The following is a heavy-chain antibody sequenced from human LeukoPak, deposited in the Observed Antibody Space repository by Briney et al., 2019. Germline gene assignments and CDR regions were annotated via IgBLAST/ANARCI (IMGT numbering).Heavy chain of an antibody. Sequence: GGSLRLSCAASGFTFSSYAMSWVRQAPGKGLEWVANIKQDGSEKYYVDSVKGRFTISRDNAKNSLYLQMNSLRAEDTAVYYCARDRVTIFGVVTLGGHSDYWGQGTLVTVSS. CDR3: ARDRVTIFGVVTLGGHSDY. CDR2: IKQDGSEK. CDR1: GFTFSSYA. D-gene: IGHD3-3*01. J-gene: IGHJ4*02. V-gene: IGHV3-7*01.